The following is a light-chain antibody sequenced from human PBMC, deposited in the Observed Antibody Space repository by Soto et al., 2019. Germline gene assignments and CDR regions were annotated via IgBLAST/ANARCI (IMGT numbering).Light chain of an antibody. CDR3: QQFGSSGPLT. V-gene: IGKV3-20*01. Sequence: EVVLSQSPGTLSLSPGESATLSYRASQIVNTFYLAWYQQKPGQAPRLLIYGASSRATGVPDRFSASGSATDFSLTIRRLEPEDSAVYYCQQFGSSGPLTFGGGTKVDIK. J-gene: IGKJ4*01. CDR1: QIVNTFY. CDR2: GAS.